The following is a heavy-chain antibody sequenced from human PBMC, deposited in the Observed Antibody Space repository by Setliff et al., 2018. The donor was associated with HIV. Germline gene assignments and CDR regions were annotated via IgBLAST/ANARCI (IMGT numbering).Heavy chain of an antibody. J-gene: IGHJ4*02. V-gene: IGHV3-23*01. CDR3: AKRLAGSNTWYHFDT. CDR1: EFTCGNYA. Sequence: GGSLRLSCAASEFTCGNYAMSWVRQAPGKGLEWLSVISGHTINVYYADSVKGRFTISRDNSKNTLYLQLNSLSAEDTAIYYCAKRLAGSNTWYHFDTWGQGTLVTVSS. D-gene: IGHD6-13*01. CDR2: ISGHTINV.